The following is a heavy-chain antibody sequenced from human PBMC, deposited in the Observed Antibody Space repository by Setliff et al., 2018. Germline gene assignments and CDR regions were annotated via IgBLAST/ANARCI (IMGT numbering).Heavy chain of an antibody. CDR1: GFTFSSYA. D-gene: IGHD3-3*01. J-gene: IGHJ6*02. V-gene: IGHV3-21*01. CDR2: ISSSSGHI. Sequence: GGSLRLSCAASGFTFSSYAMSWVRQAPGKGLEWVASISSSSGHIYHAASVRGRFTISRDNTKNTLYLQMNSLRAEDTAVYYCARAGWGVPGDFWSGSRDPYGMDVWGQGTTVTVSS. CDR3: ARAGWGVPGDFWSGSRDPYGMDV.